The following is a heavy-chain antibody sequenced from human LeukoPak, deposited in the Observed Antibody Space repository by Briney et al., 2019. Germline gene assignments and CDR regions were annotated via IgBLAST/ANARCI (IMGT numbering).Heavy chain of an antibody. D-gene: IGHD3-22*01. CDR3: ATGWTYDSSGYWFDY. CDR1: GYTLTDLS. CDR2: FDPEDGET. Sequence: GAAVNVTLKFSGYTLTDLSMQWVRQAPEKALEWPGAFDPEDGETIYAQKFQGRVTMPEDTSPDTAHMELSSLRTEDTAVYCCATGWTYDSSGYWFDYWGQGTLVTVSS. V-gene: IGHV1-24*01. J-gene: IGHJ5*01.